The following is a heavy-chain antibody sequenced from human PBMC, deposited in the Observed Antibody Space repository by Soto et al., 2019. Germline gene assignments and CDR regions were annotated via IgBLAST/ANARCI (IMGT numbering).Heavy chain of an antibody. J-gene: IGHJ4*02. D-gene: IGHD6-13*01. CDR3: ARRYSSSWRYFDY. CDR2: IYYSGST. CDR1: GGSISSYY. V-gene: IGHV4-59*01. Sequence: QVQLQESGPGLVKPSETLSLTCTVSGGSISSYYWSWIRQPPGKGLEWIGYIYYSGSTNYNPSLKSRVTISVDTSKNQFSLKLSSVTAADTAVYYCARRYSSSWRYFDYWGQGTLVTVSS.